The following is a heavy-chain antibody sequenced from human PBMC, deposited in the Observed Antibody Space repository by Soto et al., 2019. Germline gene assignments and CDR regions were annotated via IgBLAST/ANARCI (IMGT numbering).Heavy chain of an antibody. Sequence: ASVKVSCKASGYTFTSYYMHWVRQAPGQGLEWMGIINPSGGSTSYAQKFQGRVTMTRDTSTSTVYMELSSLRSEDTAVYYCARDSGYDPYYYYYGMDVWGQGTTVTV. J-gene: IGHJ6*02. CDR1: GYTFTSYY. V-gene: IGHV1-46*01. CDR3: ARDSGYDPYYYYYGMDV. D-gene: IGHD5-12*01. CDR2: INPSGGST.